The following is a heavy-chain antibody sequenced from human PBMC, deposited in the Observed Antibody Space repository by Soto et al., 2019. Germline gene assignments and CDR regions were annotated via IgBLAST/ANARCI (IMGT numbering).Heavy chain of an antibody. V-gene: IGHV3-53*01. CDR2: IYSGGTT. D-gene: IGHD5-12*01. CDR1: GFTVSNNY. Sequence: GGSLRLSCAASGFTVSNNYMSWVRQAPGKGLEWVSVIYSGGTTYYADSVKGRFTISRDNSKNTVYLQMNRLRAEDTAVYYCARARDGYNFLYEPTWGQGTPVTVLL. J-gene: IGHJ4*02. CDR3: ARARDGYNFLYEPT.